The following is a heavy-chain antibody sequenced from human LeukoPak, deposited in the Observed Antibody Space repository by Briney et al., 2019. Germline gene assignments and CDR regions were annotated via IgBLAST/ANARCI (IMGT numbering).Heavy chain of an antibody. CDR1: GYSISSGYY. V-gene: IGHV4-61*02. D-gene: IGHD2-2*01. CDR2: IYTSGST. CDR3: ARGYQLLSRYYYMDV. J-gene: IGHJ6*03. Sequence: PSETLSLTCTVSGYSISSGYYWGWIRQPAGKGLEWIGRIYTSGSTNYNPSLKSRVTISVDTSKNQFSLKLSSVTAADTAVYYCARGYQLLSRYYYMDVWGKGTTVTIYS.